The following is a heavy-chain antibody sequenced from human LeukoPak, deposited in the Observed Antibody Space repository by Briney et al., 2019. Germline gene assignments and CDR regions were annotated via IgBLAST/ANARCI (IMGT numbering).Heavy chain of an antibody. CDR2: INSDGSST. V-gene: IGHV3-74*01. CDR1: GFTFSRYW. Sequence: GGSLRLSCAASGFTFSRYWMHWVRQAPGKGLVWVSRINSDGSSTSYADSVKGRFTISRDNAKNTLYLQMNSLRGEDTAVYYCARDGWGDSSGYYYSWGQGTQVTGSS. CDR3: ARDGWGDSSGYYYS. J-gene: IGHJ4*02. D-gene: IGHD3-22*01.